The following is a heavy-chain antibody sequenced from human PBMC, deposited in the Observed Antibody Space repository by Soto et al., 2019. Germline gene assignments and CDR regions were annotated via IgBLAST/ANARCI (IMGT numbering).Heavy chain of an antibody. CDR3: ARAGDYRGYYGMDV. J-gene: IGHJ6*02. CDR1: GFTFSRYA. CDR2: ISSNGGST. Sequence: EVQLVESGGGLVQPGGSLRLSCAASGFTFSRYAMHWVRQAPGKGLEYVSTISSNGGSTYYANSVKGRFTISRDNSKNTLYLQMGSLRAEDMAVYYCARAGDYRGYYGMDVWGQGTTVTVSS. D-gene: IGHD4-17*01. V-gene: IGHV3-64*01.